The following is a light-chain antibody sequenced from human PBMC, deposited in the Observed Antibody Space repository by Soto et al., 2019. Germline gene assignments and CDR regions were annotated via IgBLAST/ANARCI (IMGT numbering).Light chain of an antibody. CDR1: SSDVGGYNY. Sequence: QSVLTQPASVSGSPGQSITISCTGTSSDVGGYNYVSWYQQHPVKAPKLMIYGVNNRPSGVSYRFSGSKSGNTASLTISGLQAEDEADYYCSSYTSSTTYVFGTGTKVTVL. J-gene: IGLJ1*01. V-gene: IGLV2-14*01. CDR2: GVN. CDR3: SSYTSSTTYV.